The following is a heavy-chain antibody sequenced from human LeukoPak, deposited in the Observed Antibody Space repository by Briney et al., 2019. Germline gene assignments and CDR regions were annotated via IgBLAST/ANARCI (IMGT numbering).Heavy chain of an antibody. D-gene: IGHD2-15*01. J-gene: IGHJ6*03. CDR1: GYSISSGYY. CDR2: IYHSGST. V-gene: IGHV4-38-2*01. Sequence: SETLSLTCAVSGYSISSGYYWGWIRQPPEKGLEWIGSIYHSGSTYYNPSLKSRVTISVDTSKNQFSLKLSSVTAADTAVYYCARQDLYYYYYMDVWGKGTTVTVSS. CDR3: ARQDLYYYYYMDV.